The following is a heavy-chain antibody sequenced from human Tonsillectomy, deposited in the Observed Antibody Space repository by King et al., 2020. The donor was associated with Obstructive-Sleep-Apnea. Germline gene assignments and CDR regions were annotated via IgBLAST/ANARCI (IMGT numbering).Heavy chain of an antibody. CDR2: ISYDGSNK. D-gene: IGHD2-15*01. CDR1: GFIFSSYG. J-gene: IGHJ6*02. Sequence: VQLVESGGGVVQPGRSLRLSCVASGFIFSSYGMHWVRQAPGKGLEWVAVISYDGSNKYYADSVKGRFTSSRDNSKNTLYLQMSSLRAEDTAVYYCAKDQYRVGGSCPNCYYYGLDVWGQGTTVTVSS. CDR3: AKDQYRVGGSCPNCYYYGLDV. V-gene: IGHV3-30*18.